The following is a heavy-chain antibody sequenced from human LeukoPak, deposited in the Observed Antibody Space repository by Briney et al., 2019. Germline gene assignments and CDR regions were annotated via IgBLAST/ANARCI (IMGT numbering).Heavy chain of an antibody. J-gene: IGHJ4*02. Sequence: SETLSLTCAVYGGSFSDYYWSWIRQPPGKGLEWIGEINHSGSTNYNPSLKSRVTISVDTSKNEFSLKLSSVTAADTAVYYCARGRGVAAANWGQGTLVTVSS. D-gene: IGHD6-13*01. V-gene: IGHV4-34*01. CDR1: GGSFSDYY. CDR3: ARGRGVAAAN. CDR2: INHSGST.